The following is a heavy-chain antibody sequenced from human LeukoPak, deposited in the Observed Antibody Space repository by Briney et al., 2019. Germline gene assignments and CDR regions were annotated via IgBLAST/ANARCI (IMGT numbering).Heavy chain of an antibody. V-gene: IGHV4-59*01. CDR1: GGSISSYY. Sequence: SETLSLTCTVSGGSISSYYWSWIRQPPGKGLEWIGYIYYSGSTNYNPSLKSRVTISVDTSKNQFSLKLSSVTAADTAVYYCASSRGCSYGFDYWGQGTLVTVSS. CDR2: IYYSGST. J-gene: IGHJ4*02. D-gene: IGHD5-18*01. CDR3: ASSRGCSYGFDY.